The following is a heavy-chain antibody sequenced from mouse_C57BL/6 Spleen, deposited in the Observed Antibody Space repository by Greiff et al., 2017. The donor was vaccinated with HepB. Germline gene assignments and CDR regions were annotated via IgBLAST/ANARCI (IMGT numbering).Heavy chain of an antibody. CDR2: INYDGSST. V-gene: IGHV5-16*01. J-gene: IGHJ4*01. CDR1: GFTFSDYY. D-gene: IGHD1-1*01. CDR3: ANYGSSGYYAMDY. Sequence: EVHLVESEGGLVQPGSSMKLSCTASGFTFSDYYMAWVRQVPEKGLEWVANINYDGSSTYYLDSLNSRFIISRDNAKNILYLQMSSLKSEDTATYYCANYGSSGYYAMDYWGQGTSVTVSS.